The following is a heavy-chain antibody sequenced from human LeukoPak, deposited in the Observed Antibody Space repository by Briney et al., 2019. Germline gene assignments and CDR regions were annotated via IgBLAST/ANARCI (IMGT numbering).Heavy chain of an antibody. V-gene: IGHV3-23*01. J-gene: IGHJ6*02. D-gene: IGHD2-8*02. CDR3: AKYGAYWFPDV. CDR2: ISGSGDST. Sequence: GGSLRLSCAASGFTFSTFGMIWVRQAPGKGLEWVSGISGSGDSTYYADSVKGRFTISRDNSKNTMYLQMNSLRVEDTAVYYCAKYGAYWFPDVWGQGTTVTVSS. CDR1: GFTFSTFG.